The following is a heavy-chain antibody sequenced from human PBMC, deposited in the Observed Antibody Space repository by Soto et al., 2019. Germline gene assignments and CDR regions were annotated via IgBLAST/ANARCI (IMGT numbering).Heavy chain of an antibody. CDR1: EFTFSNYA. V-gene: IGHV3-23*01. Sequence: PGGSLRLSCAASEFTFSNYAMTWVRQAPGEGLEWVSTISGSAITTYYADSVKGRFTISRDNSKNTLYLQMNSLRAEDTALYYCAKVVYDNSGDYKSQYYNYALDVWGQGTTVTVSS. J-gene: IGHJ6*02. CDR2: ISGSAITT. CDR3: AKVVYDNSGDYKSQYYNYALDV. D-gene: IGHD3-22*01.